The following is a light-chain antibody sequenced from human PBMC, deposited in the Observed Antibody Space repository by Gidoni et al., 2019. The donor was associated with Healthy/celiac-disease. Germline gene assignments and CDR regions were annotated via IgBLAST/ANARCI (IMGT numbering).Light chain of an antibody. V-gene: IGLV1-40*01. CDR2: GNS. J-gene: IGLJ2*01. CDR3: QSYDSSLSGYVV. CDR1: SSNIGAGYD. Sequence: VSGAPGQRVTISCTGSSSNIGAGYDVHWYQQLPGTAPKLLIYGNSNRPSEVPDRFSGSKSGTSASLAITGLQAEDEADYYCQSYDSSLSGYVVFGGGTKLTVL.